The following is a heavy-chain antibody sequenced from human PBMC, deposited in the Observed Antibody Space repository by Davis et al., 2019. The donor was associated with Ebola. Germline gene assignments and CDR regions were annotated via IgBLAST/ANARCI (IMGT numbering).Heavy chain of an antibody. J-gene: IGHJ4*02. CDR1: GFTFRSYA. CDR3: AIPDCSGANCYSVYIKN. D-gene: IGHD2-15*01. CDR2: ISGSGGST. Sequence: GESLKIPCAASGFTFRSYAMSWVRQAPGKGLEWVSAISGSGGSTYYADSVKGRFTISRDNSNNLLYLQMNSLRAEDTAVYYCAIPDCSGANCYSVYIKNWGQGTLVTVSS. V-gene: IGHV3-23*01.